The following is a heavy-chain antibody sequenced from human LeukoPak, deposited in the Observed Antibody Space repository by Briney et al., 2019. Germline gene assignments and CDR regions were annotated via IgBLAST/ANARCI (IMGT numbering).Heavy chain of an antibody. CDR2: INPNSGGT. D-gene: IGHD6-6*01. CDR3: ARAGGSIAARPVDY. Sequence: GASVKVSCKASGYTFTGYYMHWVRQAPGQGLEWMGWINPNSGGTNYAQKFQGRVTMTRDTSISTAYMELSRLRSDDTAVYYCARAGGSIAARPVDYWGQGTLVTVSS. V-gene: IGHV1-2*02. CDR1: GYTFTGYY. J-gene: IGHJ4*02.